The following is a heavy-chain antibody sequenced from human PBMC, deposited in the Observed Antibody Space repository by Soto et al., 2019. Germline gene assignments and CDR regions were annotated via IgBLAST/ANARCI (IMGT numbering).Heavy chain of an antibody. V-gene: IGHV4-30-4*01. Sequence: TLSLTCTVSVGSINCDNCCWTWIRQPPGKGLEWIGCFHYSGTTYQIPSLKSRLTISRDTSGNQFSLKLTSVTAADTAVYYCARGDGNTAFGYWGQGTQVTVSS. D-gene: IGHD4-17*01. CDR3: ARGDGNTAFGY. CDR1: VGSINCDNCC. CDR2: FHYSGTT. J-gene: IGHJ4*02.